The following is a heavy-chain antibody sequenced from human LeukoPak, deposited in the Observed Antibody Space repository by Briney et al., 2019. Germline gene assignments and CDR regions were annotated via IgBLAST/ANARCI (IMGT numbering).Heavy chain of an antibody. CDR3: ARHLRATRTIDY. CDR2: IYPGDSDT. Sequence: GESLQISSKGSGSSFTSYWIGWGGRLPGKGREWMGIIYPGDSDTRYSPSFQGQVTISADKSISTAYLQWSSLKASDTAMYYCARHLRATRTIDYWGQGTLVTVSS. V-gene: IGHV5-51*01. D-gene: IGHD1-7*01. J-gene: IGHJ4*02. CDR1: GSSFTSYW.